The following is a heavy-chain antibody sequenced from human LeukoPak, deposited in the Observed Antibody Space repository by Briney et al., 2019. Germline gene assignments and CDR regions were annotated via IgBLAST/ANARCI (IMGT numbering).Heavy chain of an antibody. J-gene: IGHJ6*03. V-gene: IGHV3-23*01. Sequence: GGSLRLSCAASGFTFSSYAMSWVRQAPGKGLEWVSAISGSGGSTYYADSVKGRFTISRDNSKDTLYLQMNSPRAEDTAVYYCATSFYYYYMDVWGKGTTVTVSS. CDR1: GFTFSSYA. CDR2: ISGSGGST. CDR3: ATSFYYYYMDV.